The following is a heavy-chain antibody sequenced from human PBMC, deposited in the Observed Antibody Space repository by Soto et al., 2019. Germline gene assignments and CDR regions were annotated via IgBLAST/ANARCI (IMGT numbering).Heavy chain of an antibody. D-gene: IGHD3-3*01. J-gene: IGHJ6*02. CDR1: GGTFSSYA. Sequence: ASVKVSCKASGGTFSSYAISWVRQAPGQGLEWMGGIIPIFGTANYAQKFQGRVTITADESTSTAYMELSSLRSEDTAVYYCARGRITIFGVVRRGYYYYGMDVWGQGTTVPVSS. CDR3: ARGRITIFGVVRRGYYYYGMDV. CDR2: IIPIFGTA. V-gene: IGHV1-69*13.